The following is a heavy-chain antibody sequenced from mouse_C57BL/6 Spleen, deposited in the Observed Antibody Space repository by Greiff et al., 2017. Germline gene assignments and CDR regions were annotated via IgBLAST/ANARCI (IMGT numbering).Heavy chain of an antibody. D-gene: IGHD2-3*01. CDR3: ARGAYDLYYAMDY. CDR1: GYTFTSYW. Sequence: VQLQQPGAELVRPGSSVKLSCKASGYTFTSYWMDWVKQRPGQGLEWIGNIYPSDSETHYNQKFKDKATLTVDKSSSTAYMQLSSLTSEDSAVYYCARGAYDLYYAMDYWGQGTSVTVSS. CDR2: IYPSDSET. J-gene: IGHJ4*01. V-gene: IGHV1-61*01.